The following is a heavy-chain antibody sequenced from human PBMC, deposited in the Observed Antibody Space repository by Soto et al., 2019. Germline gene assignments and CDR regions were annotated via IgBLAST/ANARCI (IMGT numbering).Heavy chain of an antibody. CDR3: AREAYIAARGRGNFDY. V-gene: IGHV6-1*01. Sequence: SQTLSLTCAISGDSVSSKSVAWNWIRQSPSRGLEWLGRTYYRSKWYNDYAVAVKSRITISPDTSKNQFSLQLNSVTPEDTAIYYCAREAYIAARGRGNFDYWGQGTLVTVSS. D-gene: IGHD6-6*01. J-gene: IGHJ4*02. CDR2: TYYRSKWYN. CDR1: GDSVSSKSVA.